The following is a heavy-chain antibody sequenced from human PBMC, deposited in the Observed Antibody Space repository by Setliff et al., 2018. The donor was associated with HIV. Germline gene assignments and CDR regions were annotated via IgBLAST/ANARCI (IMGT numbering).Heavy chain of an antibody. CDR2: INYDEASA. J-gene: IGHJ6*03. Sequence: GSLRLSCAASGFTFSVHGMHWLRRAPGKGLEWVAFINYDEASAYYADSVKGRVTISRDNSKNTLYLQMNSLRAEDTAVYYCAKSGCGGDCYTNYYYYYYTDVWGKGTTVTVSS. CDR3: AKSGCGGDCYTNYYYYYYTDV. CDR1: GFTFSVHG. D-gene: IGHD2-21*02. V-gene: IGHV3-30*02.